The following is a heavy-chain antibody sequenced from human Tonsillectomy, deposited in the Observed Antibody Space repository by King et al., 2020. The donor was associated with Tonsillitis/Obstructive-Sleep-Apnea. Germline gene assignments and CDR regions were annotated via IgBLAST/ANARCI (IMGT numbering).Heavy chain of an antibody. Sequence: MQLQESGPGLVKPSETLSLTCTVSGDSISSISYYWGGIRHPPGKGLEWIGSIYYSGTTYYNPSLKSRVTISVDTSRNQFSLKLNSVTAVDTAVYYCASDPGADYWGQGTLVTVSS. V-gene: IGHV4-39*01. J-gene: IGHJ4*02. CDR3: ASDPGADY. CDR1: GDSISSISYY. CDR2: IYYSGTT.